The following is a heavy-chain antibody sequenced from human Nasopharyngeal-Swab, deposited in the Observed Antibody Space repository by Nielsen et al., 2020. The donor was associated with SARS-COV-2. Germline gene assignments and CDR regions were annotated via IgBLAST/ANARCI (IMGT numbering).Heavy chain of an antibody. CDR3: ARELGYSTPGY. Sequence: ASVKVSCKASGGTFSSYAINWVRQATGQGLEWMGWMNPNSGNTGYAQKFQGRVTMTRNTSISTAYMELSSLRSEDTAVYYCARELGYSTPGYWGQGTLVTVSS. CDR2: MNPNSGNT. J-gene: IGHJ4*02. D-gene: IGHD6-13*01. V-gene: IGHV1-8*02. CDR1: GGTFSSYA.